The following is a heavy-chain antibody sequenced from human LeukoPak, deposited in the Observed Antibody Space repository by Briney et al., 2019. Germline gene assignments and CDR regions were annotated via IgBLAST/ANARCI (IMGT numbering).Heavy chain of an antibody. CDR2: INPNSGGT. V-gene: IGHV1-2*02. Sequence: ASVKVSCKASGYTFSGYYIYWVRQAPGQGLEWMGWINPNSGGTNYAQKFQGRVTMTRDTSISTAYMELSRLRSDDTAVYYCARDAFGPTGYSSGWPYYYMDVWGKGTTVTVSS. CDR3: ARDAFGPTGYSSGWPYYYMDV. J-gene: IGHJ6*03. CDR1: GYTFSGYY. D-gene: IGHD6-19*01.